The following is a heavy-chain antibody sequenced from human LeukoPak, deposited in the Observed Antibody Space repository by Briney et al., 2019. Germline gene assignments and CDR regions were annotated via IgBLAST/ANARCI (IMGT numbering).Heavy chain of an antibody. CDR2: MNPNSGNT. J-gene: IGHJ6*02. CDR1: GYTFTSYD. D-gene: IGHD2-15*01. V-gene: IGHV1-8*01. CDR3: ARGRVVAATPGNPSPNYYYYGMDV. Sequence: GASVKVSCKASGYTFTSYDIHWVRQATGQGLEWMGWMNPNSGNTGYAQKFQGRVTMTRNTSISTAYMELSSLRSEDTAVYYCARGRVVAATPGNPSPNYYYYGMDVWGQGTTVTVSS.